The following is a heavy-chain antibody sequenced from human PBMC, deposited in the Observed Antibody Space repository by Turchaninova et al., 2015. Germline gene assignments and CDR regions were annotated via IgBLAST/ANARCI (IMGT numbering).Heavy chain of an antibody. CDR3: ARLGVITATSNYFDY. Sequence: QLQLQESGPGLVKPSETLSLTCTVSGGSISSGTNWGWIRQPTGKGPEWIGNIYYSGSTSYNLSLKSRVTISVDTSKNYFSLKVTSVTAADTAVYYCARLGVITATSNYFDYWGQGSLVTVSS. V-gene: IGHV4-39*02. CDR2: IYYSGST. J-gene: IGHJ4*02. CDR1: GGSISSGTN. D-gene: IGHD2-21*02.